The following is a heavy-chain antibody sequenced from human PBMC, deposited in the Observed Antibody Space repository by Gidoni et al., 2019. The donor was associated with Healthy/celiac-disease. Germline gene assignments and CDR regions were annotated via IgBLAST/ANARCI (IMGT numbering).Heavy chain of an antibody. CDR3: TRAFRVVVVPAALYDY. D-gene: IGHD2-2*01. CDR2: IRSKAYGGTT. Sequence: EVQLVESGGGLVKPGRSLRLSCTASGFTFGDYAMSWFRQAPGKGLEWVGFIRSKAYGGTTEYAASVKGRFTISRDDSKSIAYLQMNSLKTEDTAVYYCTRAFRVVVVPAALYDYWGQGTLVTVSS. CDR1: GFTFGDYA. V-gene: IGHV3-49*05. J-gene: IGHJ4*02.